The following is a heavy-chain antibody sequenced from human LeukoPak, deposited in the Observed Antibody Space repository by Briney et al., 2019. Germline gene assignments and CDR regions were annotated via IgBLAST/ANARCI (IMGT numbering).Heavy chain of an antibody. Sequence: PSETLSLTCTVSGGSISSSSYYWGWIRQPPGKGLEWIGSIYYSGSTYYNPSLKSRVTISVDTSKNQFSLKLSSVTAADTAVYYCARDLQTHFDYWGQGTLVTVSS. CDR1: GGSISSSSYY. CDR3: ARDLQTHFDY. V-gene: IGHV4-39*07. J-gene: IGHJ4*02. D-gene: IGHD4-11*01. CDR2: IYYSGST.